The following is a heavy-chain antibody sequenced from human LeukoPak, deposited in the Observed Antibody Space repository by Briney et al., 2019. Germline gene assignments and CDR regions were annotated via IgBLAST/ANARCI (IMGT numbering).Heavy chain of an antibody. Sequence: ASVKVSCKASGYTFTSYGISWVRQAPGQGLEWMGWISAYNGNTNYAQKLQGRVTMTTDTSTSTAYMELRGLRSDDTAVYYCAREVDSSKGYYYGMDVWGQGTTVTVSS. V-gene: IGHV1-18*01. D-gene: IGHD6-13*01. CDR2: ISAYNGNT. J-gene: IGHJ6*02. CDR1: GYTFTSYG. CDR3: AREVDSSKGYYYGMDV.